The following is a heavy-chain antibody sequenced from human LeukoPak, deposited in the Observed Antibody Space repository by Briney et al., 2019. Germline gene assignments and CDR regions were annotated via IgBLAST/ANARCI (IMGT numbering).Heavy chain of an antibody. V-gene: IGHV4-31*03. CDR2: IYYSGST. D-gene: IGHD6-6*01. Sequence: SQTLSLTCTVSGGSISSGGYYWSWIRQHPGTGLEWIGYIYYSGSTYYNPSLKSRVTISVNTSKNQFSLKLSSVTAADTAVYYCARDEGPYSSSSHFDYWGQGTLVTVSS. CDR1: GGSISSGGYY. CDR3: ARDEGPYSSSSHFDY. J-gene: IGHJ4*02.